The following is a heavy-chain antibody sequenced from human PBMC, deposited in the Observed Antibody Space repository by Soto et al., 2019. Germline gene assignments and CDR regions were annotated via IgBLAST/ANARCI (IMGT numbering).Heavy chain of an antibody. CDR1: GFTFCSYW. CDR3: AREEGSSWLNWFDP. D-gene: IGHD6-13*01. V-gene: IGHV3-74*01. Sequence: PGGSLRLSCAASGFTFCSYWMHWVRQAPGKGLVWVSRINSDGSSTSYADSVKGRFTISRDNAKNTLYLQMNSLRAEDTAVYYCAREEGSSWLNWFDPWGQGTLVTVS. CDR2: INSDGSST. J-gene: IGHJ5*02.